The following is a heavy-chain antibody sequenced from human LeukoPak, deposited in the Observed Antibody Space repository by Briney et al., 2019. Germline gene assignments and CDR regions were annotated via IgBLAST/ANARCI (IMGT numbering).Heavy chain of an antibody. V-gene: IGHV1-8*01. CDR3: ARGRWEYYDSSGYYTDY. J-gene: IGHJ4*02. Sequence: EASVEVSCKASGYTFTSYDINWVRQATGQGLEWMGWMNPNSGNRGYAQKFQGRVTMTRNTSISTAYMELSSLRSEDTAVYYCARGRWEYYDSSGYYTDYWGQGTLVTVSS. D-gene: IGHD3-22*01. CDR2: MNPNSGNR. CDR1: GYTFTSYD.